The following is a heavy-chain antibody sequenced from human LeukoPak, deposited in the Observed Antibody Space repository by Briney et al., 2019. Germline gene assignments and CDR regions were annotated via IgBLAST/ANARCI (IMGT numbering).Heavy chain of an antibody. CDR2: ISAYNGNT. J-gene: IGHJ5*02. Sequence: AASVKVSCKASGYTFTSYGISWVRQAPGQGLEWMGWISAYNGNTNYAQKLQGRVTMTTDTSTSTAYMELRSLRSEDTAVYYCARGADYDFWSGYHIIANWFDPWGQGTLVTVSS. V-gene: IGHV1-18*01. CDR1: GYTFTSYG. D-gene: IGHD3-3*01. CDR3: ARGADYDFWSGYHIIANWFDP.